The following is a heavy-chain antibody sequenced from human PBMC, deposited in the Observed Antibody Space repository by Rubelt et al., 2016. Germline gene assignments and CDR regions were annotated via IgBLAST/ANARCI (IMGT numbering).Heavy chain of an antibody. CDR1: GFPFSTYA. J-gene: IGHJ4*02. Sequence: GESLRLSCAASGFPFSTYAMTWVRQAPGKGLEWVSTIGGASADGLTHYADSVQGRFTISRDNSKNTLYLQMHSLRAEDTAVYYCAKGVESENYYHEYWGQGTLVTVSS. V-gene: IGHV3-23*01. CDR2: IGGASADGLT. CDR3: AKGVESENYYHEY. D-gene: IGHD1-26*01.